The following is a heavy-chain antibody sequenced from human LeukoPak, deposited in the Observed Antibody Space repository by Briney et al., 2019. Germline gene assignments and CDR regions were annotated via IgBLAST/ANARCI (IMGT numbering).Heavy chain of an antibody. CDR1: GGSVSSGGYS. V-gene: IGHV4-61*08. CDR2: FYYTGAT. J-gene: IGHJ3*02. Sequence: SETLSLTCTVSGGSVSSGGYSWSWIRQPPGKGLEWIGYFYYTGATNSIPSLKSRVTISVDMSKNQFSLKLRSVTAADTAVYYCARDLHDYGDYGRAFDIWGQGTMVAVSS. D-gene: IGHD4-17*01. CDR3: ARDLHDYGDYGRAFDI.